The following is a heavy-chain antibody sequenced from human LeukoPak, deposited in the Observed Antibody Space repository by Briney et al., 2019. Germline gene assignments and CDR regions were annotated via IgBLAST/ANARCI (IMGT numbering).Heavy chain of an antibody. CDR1: GFTFSDYY. CDR2: ISSSGSTI. J-gene: IGHJ5*02. D-gene: IGHD3-10*01. CDR3: ARDPFSVWFGELSPSWFDP. Sequence: MAGGSLRLSCAASGFTFSDYYMSWIRQAPGKGLEWVSYISSSGSTIYYADSVKGRFTISRDNAKNSLYLQMNSLRAEDTAVYYCARDPFSVWFGELSPSWFDPWGQGTLVTVSS. V-gene: IGHV3-11*01.